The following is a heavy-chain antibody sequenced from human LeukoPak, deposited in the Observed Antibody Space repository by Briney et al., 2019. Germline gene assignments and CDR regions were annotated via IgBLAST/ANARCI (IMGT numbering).Heavy chain of an antibody. J-gene: IGHJ6*03. V-gene: IGHV3-23*01. D-gene: IGHD5-24*01. CDR2: ISGSGGST. Sequence: PGGSLRLSCAASGFTFSSYAMSWVRQAPGKGLEWVSAISGSGGSTYYADSVKGRFTISRDNSKNTLYLQMNSLRAEDTAVYCCAKNRDGYSQYYYYFMDVWGKGTTVTVSS. CDR3: AKNRDGYSQYYYYFMDV. CDR1: GFTFSSYA.